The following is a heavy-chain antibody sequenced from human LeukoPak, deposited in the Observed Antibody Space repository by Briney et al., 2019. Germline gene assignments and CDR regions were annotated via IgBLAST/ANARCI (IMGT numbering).Heavy chain of an antibody. V-gene: IGHV4-59*01. CDR3: ARADTAPPYMDV. CDR1: GGSISSYY. CDR2: IYYSGST. Sequence: PSETLSLTCTVSGGSISSYYWSWIRQPPGKGLEWIGYIYYSGSTNCNPSLKSRVTISVDTSKNQFSLKLSSVTAADTAVYYCARADTAPPYMDVWGKGTTVTVSS. J-gene: IGHJ6*03. D-gene: IGHD5-18*01.